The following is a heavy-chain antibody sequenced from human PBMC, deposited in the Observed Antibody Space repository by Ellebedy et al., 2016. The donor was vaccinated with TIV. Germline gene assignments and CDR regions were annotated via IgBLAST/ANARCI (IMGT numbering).Heavy chain of an antibody. Sequence: AASVKVSCKASGYTFTSYGISWVRQAPGQGLEWMGWMNPNSGNTGYAQKFQGRVTITKNTSISTVYMELSSLRSEDTAVYSCARGRDYGDYWGQGTLVTVSS. CDR3: ARGRDYGDY. CDR2: MNPNSGNT. CDR1: GYTFTSYG. V-gene: IGHV1-8*03. J-gene: IGHJ4*02.